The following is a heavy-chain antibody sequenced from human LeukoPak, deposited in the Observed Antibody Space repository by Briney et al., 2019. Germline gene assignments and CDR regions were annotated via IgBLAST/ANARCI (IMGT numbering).Heavy chain of an antibody. D-gene: IGHD4-17*01. Sequence: PSETLSLTCTVSGGSMSSYYWSWIRQPPGKGLEWIGYIYYSGSTKYNPSLKSRVTISVDKSKNQFSLKLSSVTAADTAVYYCARVPAFYYGDYWTSSNYFDYWGQGTLVTVSS. CDR2: IYYSGST. J-gene: IGHJ4*02. CDR3: ARVPAFYYGDYWTSSNYFDY. V-gene: IGHV4-59*12. CDR1: GGSMSSYY.